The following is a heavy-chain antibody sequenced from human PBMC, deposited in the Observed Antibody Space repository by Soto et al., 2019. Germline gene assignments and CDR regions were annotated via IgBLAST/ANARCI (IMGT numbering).Heavy chain of an antibody. D-gene: IGHD2-2*01. Sequence: QVQLVESGGGLVKPGGSLRLSCAASGFTFSDYYFSWVRQAPGKGLEWVSYVSSSGTTIGYADSVQGRFTISRDNPKNTLYLQMSSLRAEDTAIYYCAREDCSGTNCPPPRLTYSAMDVWGQGTTVTVSS. CDR1: GFTFSDYY. CDR3: AREDCSGTNCPPPRLTYSAMDV. V-gene: IGHV3-11*01. CDR2: VSSSGTTI. J-gene: IGHJ6*02.